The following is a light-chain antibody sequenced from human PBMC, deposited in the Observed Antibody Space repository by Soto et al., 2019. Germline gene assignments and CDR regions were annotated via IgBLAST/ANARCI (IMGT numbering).Light chain of an antibody. CDR2: GAS. V-gene: IGKV3-20*01. CDR1: QSVRSSY. CDR3: QPYARPLT. Sequence: EIVLTQSPGTLSLSPWGRATLSCRASQSVRSSYLAWYQQRPGQAPRLLSFGASFRTTGIPDRFSGSGSGTDFTLTISRLEPEDFAVYYCQPYARPLTFGGGTKVEIK. J-gene: IGKJ4*01.